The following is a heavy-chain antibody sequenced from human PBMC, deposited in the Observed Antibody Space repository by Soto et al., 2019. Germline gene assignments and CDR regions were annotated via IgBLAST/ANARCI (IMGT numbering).Heavy chain of an antibody. CDR1: GYTFTSHD. V-gene: IGHV1-8*01. Sequence: QVQLVQSGAEVKKSGASVKVSCKASGYTFTSHDINWVRQATGQGLEWMGWMNPNSGNTGYAQKFQGRLTLTRNTSISTAYMELSSRRSEDTAVYYCARWDYGDYARFDYWGQGTLVTVSS. CDR2: MNPNSGNT. D-gene: IGHD4-17*01. CDR3: ARWDYGDYARFDY. J-gene: IGHJ4*02.